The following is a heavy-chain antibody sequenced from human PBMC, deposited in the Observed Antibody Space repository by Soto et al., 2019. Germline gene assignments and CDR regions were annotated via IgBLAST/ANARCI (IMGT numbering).Heavy chain of an antibody. Sequence: GGSLRLSCAASGLTFSTSAMSWVRQAPGKGLEWVSLISASGRSTDYADSVKGRFTISRDNSKSTVYLQMNSLRADDTAVYYCAKDPPSEKLQPDYGMDVWGQGTMVTVSS. D-gene: IGHD2-15*01. CDR2: ISASGRST. V-gene: IGHV3-23*01. CDR3: AKDPPSEKLQPDYGMDV. J-gene: IGHJ6*02. CDR1: GLTFSTSA.